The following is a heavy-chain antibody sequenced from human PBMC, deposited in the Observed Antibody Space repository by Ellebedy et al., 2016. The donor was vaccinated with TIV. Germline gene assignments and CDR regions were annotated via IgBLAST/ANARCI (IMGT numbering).Heavy chain of an antibody. CDR2: IWFDGRKR. CDR3: ARVLLGSNLNAFDI. V-gene: IGHV3-33*01. Sequence: GESLKISCAASGFTFSTYGMHWVRQAPGKGLEWVALIWFDGRKRHYADSVKGRFTISRNTSQNTLYLQMNSRRGEDTAVYFCARVLLGSNLNAFDIWGQGTMVTVSS. D-gene: IGHD2-21*01. J-gene: IGHJ3*02. CDR1: GFTFSTYG.